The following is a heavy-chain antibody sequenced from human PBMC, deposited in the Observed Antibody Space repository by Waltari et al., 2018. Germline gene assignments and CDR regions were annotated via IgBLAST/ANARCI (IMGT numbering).Heavy chain of an antibody. CDR2: MSGTVDYI. V-gene: IGHV3-23*01. CDR1: GFNFSNYA. D-gene: IGHD6-19*01. Sequence: EVQLLESGGDLEQPGGSLRISCVGSGFNFSNYAMNWVRQAPGKGLEWVLTMSGTVDYIYYADSVKGRFTISRDNSKNTVFLHMNNLRVEDTAIYFCAKDQAEWLVLDGYFDSWGQGTPVTVSS. CDR3: AKDQAEWLVLDGYFDS. J-gene: IGHJ4*02.